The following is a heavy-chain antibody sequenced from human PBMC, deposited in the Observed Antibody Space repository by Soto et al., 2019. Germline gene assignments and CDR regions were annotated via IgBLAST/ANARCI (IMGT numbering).Heavy chain of an antibody. J-gene: IGHJ6*02. D-gene: IGHD6-19*01. Sequence: NPXETLSLTCAVAGYSMSSGYYWGWIRQPPVKGLEWIGSIYHSGSTYYNPSLKSRVTISVDTSKNQFSLKLSSVTAADTAVYYCARDDSSGWLGDYYYGMDVWGQGTTVTVSS. V-gene: IGHV4-38-2*01. CDR2: IYHSGST. CDR3: ARDDSSGWLGDYYYGMDV. CDR1: GYSMSSGYY.